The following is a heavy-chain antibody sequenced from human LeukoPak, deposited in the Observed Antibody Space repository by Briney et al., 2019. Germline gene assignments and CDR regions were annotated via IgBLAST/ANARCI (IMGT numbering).Heavy chain of an antibody. CDR2: IRGSDGST. CDR3: VRDRGTYRPIDY. Sequence: GGPLRLSCAASGFTFSDYAMSWVRQAPGKGLEWVSTIRGSDGSTYYADSVKGRFTVSRDNSNKMLYLQMNSLRAEDTAIYYCVRDRGTYRPIDYWGQGTLVTVSS. V-gene: IGHV3-23*01. J-gene: IGHJ4*02. CDR1: GFTFSDYA. D-gene: IGHD1-26*01.